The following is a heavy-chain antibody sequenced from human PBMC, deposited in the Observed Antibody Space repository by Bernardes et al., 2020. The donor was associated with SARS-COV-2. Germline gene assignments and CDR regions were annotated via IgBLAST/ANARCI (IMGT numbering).Heavy chain of an antibody. V-gene: IGHV3-30*18. D-gene: IGHD2-21*01. Sequence: GGSLRLSCAASGFTFSSYGMHWVRQAPGKGLEWVAVISYDGSNKYYADSVKGRFTISRDNSKNTLYLQLSSLGAEDTAVYYCVKDWGGGEYWGQGTLVTVAS. CDR1: GFTFSSYG. CDR2: ISYDGSNK. J-gene: IGHJ1*01. CDR3: VKDWGGGEY.